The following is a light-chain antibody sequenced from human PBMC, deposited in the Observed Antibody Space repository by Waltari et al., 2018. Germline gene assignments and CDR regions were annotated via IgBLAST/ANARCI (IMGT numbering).Light chain of an antibody. CDR1: SSSIGTNT. Sequence: QSVLTQPPSASGTPGQRVTISCSGSSSSIGTNTLNWYQHLPGTAPKLLIYNNDKRPSGVPERFSGSKSGPSASLAISGLQSEDEADYYCAAWDDSLNGWVFGGGTKLTVL. CDR2: NND. J-gene: IGLJ3*02. CDR3: AAWDDSLNGWV. V-gene: IGLV1-44*01.